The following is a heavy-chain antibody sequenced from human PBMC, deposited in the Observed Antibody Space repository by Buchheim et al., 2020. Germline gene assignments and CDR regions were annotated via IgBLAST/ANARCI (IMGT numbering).Heavy chain of an antibody. CDR1: GASISSSNW. V-gene: IGHV4-4*02. CDR2: IYHTVST. Sequence: QVQLQESGPGLVKPWGTLSLTCAVSGASISSSNWWSWVRRPPGKGLEWIGEIYHTVSTNYNPSLKSRVTISVAKSKHHFPPKLSSVTAADTAIYYCARDLGRGHFDYWGQGTL. D-gene: IGHD6-25*01. J-gene: IGHJ4*02. CDR3: ARDLGRGHFDY.